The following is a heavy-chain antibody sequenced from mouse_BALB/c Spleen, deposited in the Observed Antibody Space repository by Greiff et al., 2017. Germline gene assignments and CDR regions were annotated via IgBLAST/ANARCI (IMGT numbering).Heavy chain of an antibody. V-gene: IGHV3-6*02. CDR1: GYSITSGYY. CDR3: ARDRGRGDAMDY. J-gene: IGHJ4*01. Sequence: DVKLQESGPGLVKPSQSLSLTCSVTGYSITSGYYWNWIRQFPGNKLEWMGYISYDGSNNYNPSLKNRISITRDSSKNQFFLKLNSVTTEDTATYYSARDRGRGDAMDYWGQGTSVTVSS. CDR2: ISYDGSN.